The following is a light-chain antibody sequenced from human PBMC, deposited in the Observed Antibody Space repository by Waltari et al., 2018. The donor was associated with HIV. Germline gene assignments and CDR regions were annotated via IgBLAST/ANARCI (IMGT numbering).Light chain of an antibody. Sequence: QSVLTQPPSASGAPGQRVTISCSGSSANIGPTVYWYQQLPGTAPKVLIYRDNQRPSGVPDRFSGSRSGTSASLDVSGLRSEDEANYICAAWDDILSGWVFGGGTKLTVL. CDR1: SANIGPT. J-gene: IGLJ3*02. CDR3: AAWDDILSGWV. V-gene: IGLV1-47*01. CDR2: RDN.